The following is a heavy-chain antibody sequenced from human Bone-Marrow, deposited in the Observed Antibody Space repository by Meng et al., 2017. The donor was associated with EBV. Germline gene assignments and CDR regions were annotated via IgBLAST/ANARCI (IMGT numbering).Heavy chain of an antibody. CDR2: INAGNGNT. D-gene: IGHD4-17*01. J-gene: IGHJ4*02. Sequence: QVQVGHSGAEVKKTGASVKVSCRASGYTFTSTSFAIHWVRQAPGQRLEWMGWINAGNGNTKYSQNFQGRVTITRDTSATTVHMELRSLRSEDTAVYYCARGQHDYAFDYWGQGTLVTVSS. CDR1: GYTFTSTSFA. CDR3: ARGQHDYAFDY. V-gene: IGHV1-3*01.